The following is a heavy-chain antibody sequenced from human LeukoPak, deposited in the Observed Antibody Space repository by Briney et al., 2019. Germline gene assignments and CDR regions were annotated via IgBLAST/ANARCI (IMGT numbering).Heavy chain of an antibody. CDR2: ISRSSSTI. J-gene: IGHJ4*02. CDR3: ARDGGATMVRGVATYDS. D-gene: IGHD3-10*01. V-gene: IGHV3-48*04. Sequence: GGSLRLTCAASGFTFSRYSMNWVRQAPGKGLEWVSYISRSSSTIHYADSVKGRFTISRDNAKSSLFLQMNSLRAEDTAVYYCARDGGATMVRGVATYDSWGQGTLVTVSS. CDR1: GFTFSRYS.